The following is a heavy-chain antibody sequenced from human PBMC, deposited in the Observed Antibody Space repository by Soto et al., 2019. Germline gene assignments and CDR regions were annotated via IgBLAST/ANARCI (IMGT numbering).Heavy chain of an antibody. D-gene: IGHD6-25*01. CDR2: IKGDGSAK. CDR3: ARDVSPGSSGYSLDAFEN. CDR1: GFTFGNYW. J-gene: IGHJ3*02. Sequence: EVQLVESGGGLVQPGGSLRLSCAASGFTFGNYWMTWVRQAPGKGLEWVANIKGDGSAKSYLDSVRGRFTVSSDNAENSLLLQMNFLRGEDTALYYSARDVSPGSSGYSLDAFENWGQGTMVTVS. V-gene: IGHV3-7*05.